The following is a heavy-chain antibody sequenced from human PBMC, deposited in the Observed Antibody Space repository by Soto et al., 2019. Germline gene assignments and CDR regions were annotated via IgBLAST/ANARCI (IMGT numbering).Heavy chain of an antibody. V-gene: IGHV1-8*01. CDR1: GYTFTSYD. CDR2: MSPKTANT. D-gene: IGHD7-27*01. CDR3: TGGPPNCGFDS. J-gene: IGHJ5*01. Sequence: ASVKVSCKASGYTFTSYDINWVRQATGQGLEWMGWMSPKTANTGYAQKFQDRVTMTRSTSISTAYMELSSLTSEDTAVYYCTGGPPNCGFDSWGQGTPVTVS.